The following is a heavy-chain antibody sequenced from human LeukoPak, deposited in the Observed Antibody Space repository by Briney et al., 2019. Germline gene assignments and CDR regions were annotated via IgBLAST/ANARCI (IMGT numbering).Heavy chain of an antibody. CDR2: VNPNSGNT. CDR3: ARWILDYYYYGMDV. CDR1: GYTFTSYD. V-gene: IGHV1-8*01. J-gene: IGHJ6*02. Sequence: ASVKVSCKDSGYTFTSYDLNWVRQATGQGLEWMGWVNPNSGNTGYAQKFQGRVTMTRNTSISTAYMELSSLRSEDTAVYYCARWILDYYYYGMDVWGQGTTVTVSS. D-gene: IGHD2-2*03.